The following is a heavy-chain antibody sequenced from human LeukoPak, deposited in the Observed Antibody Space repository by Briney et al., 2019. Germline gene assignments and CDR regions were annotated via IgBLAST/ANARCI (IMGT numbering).Heavy chain of an antibody. V-gene: IGHV4-34*04. CDR3: TRGPLRFRGLLPCSYALFDP. D-gene: IGHD2-2*01. Sequence: KPWETLSLTCALYCVSFSGYYWRWVRQPPGEGREWIVEINHSVSTNDNPSLKTRATISVDTSKNQFSLKLSSVTAADTAVYYCTRGPLRFRGLLPCSYALFDPWGQGTLVTVSS. CDR1: CVSFSGYY. J-gene: IGHJ5*02. CDR2: INHSVST.